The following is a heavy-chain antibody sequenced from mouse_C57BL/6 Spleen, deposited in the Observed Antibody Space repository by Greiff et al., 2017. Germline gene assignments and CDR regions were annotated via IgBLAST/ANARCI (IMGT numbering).Heavy chain of an antibody. D-gene: IGHD2-5*01. Sequence: QVQLQQSGAELVRPGASVKLSCKASGYTFTDYYINWVKQRPGQGLEWIARIYPGSGNTYYNEKFKGKATLTAEKSSSTAYMQLSSLTSEDSAVYFCAREGYSNYGFAYWGQGTLVTVSA. CDR2: IYPGSGNT. J-gene: IGHJ3*01. V-gene: IGHV1-76*01. CDR1: GYTFTDYY. CDR3: AREGYSNYGFAY.